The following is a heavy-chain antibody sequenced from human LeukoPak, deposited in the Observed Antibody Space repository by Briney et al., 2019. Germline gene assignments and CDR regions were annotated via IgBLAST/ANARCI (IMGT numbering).Heavy chain of an antibody. V-gene: IGHV1-18*01. D-gene: IGHD6-19*01. Sequence: ASVKVSCKASGYTLTSYGISWVRQAPGQGLEWMGWISAYNGNTNYAQKLQGRVTMTTDTTTSTAYMELRSLRSDDTAVYYCARDPPRGQWLVPNFDYWGQGTLVTVSS. J-gene: IGHJ4*02. CDR3: ARDPPRGQWLVPNFDY. CDR1: GYTLTSYG. CDR2: ISAYNGNT.